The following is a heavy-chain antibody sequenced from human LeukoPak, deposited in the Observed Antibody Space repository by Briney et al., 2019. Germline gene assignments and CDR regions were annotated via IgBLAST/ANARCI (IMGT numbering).Heavy chain of an antibody. J-gene: IGHJ4*02. CDR1: GFTFSSYG. CDR2: ISYDGSNK. Sequence: GGSLRLSCAASGFTFSSYGMHWVRQAPGKGLEWVAVISYDGSNKYYADSVKGRFTISRDHSKNTLYLQMNSLRAEDTAVYYCAKTGGDIVVVVAATFFDYWGQGTLVTVSS. D-gene: IGHD2-15*01. V-gene: IGHV3-30*18. CDR3: AKTGGDIVVVVAATFFDY.